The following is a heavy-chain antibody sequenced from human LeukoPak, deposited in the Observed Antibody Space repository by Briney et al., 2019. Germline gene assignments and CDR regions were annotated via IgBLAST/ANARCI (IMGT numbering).Heavy chain of an antibody. V-gene: IGHV3-73*01. CDR2: IRSKANSYAT. Sequence: GGSLRLSCAASGFTFSGSAMHWVRQASGKGLEWVGRIRSKANSYATAYAASVKGRFTISRDDSKNTAYLQMNSLKTEDTAVYYCTRRGRDALGFDPWGQGTLVTVSS. D-gene: IGHD5-24*01. CDR1: GFTFSGSA. J-gene: IGHJ5*02. CDR3: TRRGRDALGFDP.